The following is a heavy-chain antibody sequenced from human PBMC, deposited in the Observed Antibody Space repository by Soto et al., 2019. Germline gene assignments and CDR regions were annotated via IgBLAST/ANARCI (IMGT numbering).Heavy chain of an antibody. Sequence: SETLSLTCTVSGGSISSSSYYWGWIRQPPGKGLEWIGGIYYSGSTYYNPSLKSRVTISVDTSKNQFSLKLSSVTAADTAVYYCARRLYYDSSGFEGGGMDVWGQATTVTVSS. D-gene: IGHD3-22*01. J-gene: IGHJ6*01. CDR2: IYYSGST. CDR3: ARRLYYDSSGFEGGGMDV. CDR1: GGSISSSSYY. V-gene: IGHV4-39*01.